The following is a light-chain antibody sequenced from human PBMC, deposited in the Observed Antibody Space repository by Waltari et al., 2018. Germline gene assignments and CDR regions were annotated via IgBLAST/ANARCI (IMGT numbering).Light chain of an antibody. J-gene: IGKJ2*01. CDR3: HQYNNWPPYT. CDR1: QNVNSN. CDR2: GAS. Sequence: EVVMTQSPATLSVSPGERATLSCRASQNVNSNLAWYQQKPGQVPRLLIYGASSTAPGIPARFSGSGSGTDFTLTISSLQSEDFAVYYCHQYNNWPPYTFGQGTKLEIK. V-gene: IGKV3-15*01.